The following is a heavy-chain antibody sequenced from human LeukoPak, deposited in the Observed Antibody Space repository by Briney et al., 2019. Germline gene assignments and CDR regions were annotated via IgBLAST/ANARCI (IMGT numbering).Heavy chain of an antibody. CDR1: GFTFTSFA. CDR2: ISTTGGTT. J-gene: IGHJ4*02. CDR3: AKRERVGTTIGH. Sequence: PGGSLRLSCAASGFTFTSFAMSWVRQAPGKGLERVSAISTTGGTTYYADSVKGRFTISRDNSKNTLYLQMNSLRAEDTAVYYCAKRERVGTTIGHWGQGTLVTVSS. V-gene: IGHV3-23*01. D-gene: IGHD1-26*01.